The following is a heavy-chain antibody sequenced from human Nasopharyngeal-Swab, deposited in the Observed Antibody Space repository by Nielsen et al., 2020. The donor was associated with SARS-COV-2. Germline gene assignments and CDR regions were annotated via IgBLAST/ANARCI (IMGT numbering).Heavy chain of an antibody. CDR3: ARVRGDYDSSGYYYHDGAFDI. D-gene: IGHD3-22*01. Sequence: GESLKISCAASGFTFSSYWVHWVRKAPGKGLGWVARINSDGSSTSYADSVKGRFTISRDNAKNTLYLQMNSLRAEDTAVYYCARVRGDYDSSGYYYHDGAFDIWGQGTMVTVSS. CDR1: GFTFSSYW. CDR2: INSDGSST. J-gene: IGHJ3*02. V-gene: IGHV3-74*01.